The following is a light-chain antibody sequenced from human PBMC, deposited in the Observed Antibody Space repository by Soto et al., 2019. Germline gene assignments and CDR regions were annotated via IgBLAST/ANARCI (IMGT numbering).Light chain of an antibody. CDR2: KAS. CDR3: QQYKAYPYP. Sequence: DIEMTQSPSTLSASVGDRVTITCRATQSLNIWLAWYQQKPGKAPKLLSSKASSLESGVPSRFSGSGSGTEFSLTISSLQPDDFATYYCQQYKAYPYPFGQGTKLEMK. CDR1: QSLNIW. V-gene: IGKV1-5*03. J-gene: IGKJ2*01.